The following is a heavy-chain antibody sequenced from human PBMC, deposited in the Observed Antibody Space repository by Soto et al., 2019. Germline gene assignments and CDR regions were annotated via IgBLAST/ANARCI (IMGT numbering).Heavy chain of an antibody. CDR3: ARGLPFTVTTGKSYFDY. CDR1: GYTFTSYD. CDR2: MNPNSGNT. V-gene: IGHV1-8*01. Sequence: QVPLVQSGAEVKKPGASVKVSCKASGYTFTSYDINWVRQATGQGLEWMGWMNPNSGNTGYAQKFQGRVTMTRNTSISTAYMDLSSLRSEDTAVYYCARGLPFTVTTGKSYFDYWGQGTLVTVSS. D-gene: IGHD4-17*01. J-gene: IGHJ4*02.